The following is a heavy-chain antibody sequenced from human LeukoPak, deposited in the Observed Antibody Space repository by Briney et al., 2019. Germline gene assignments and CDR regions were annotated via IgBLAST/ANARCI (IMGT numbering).Heavy chain of an antibody. CDR3: AKDNIPAAMLNWFDP. Sequence: GGSLRLSCAASGLTFSSYGMHWVRQAPGKGLEWVAFIRYDGSNKYYADSVKGRFTISRDNSKNTLCLQMNSLRAEDTAVYYCAKDNIPAAMLNWFDPWGQGTLVTVSS. D-gene: IGHD2-2*01. CDR2: IRYDGSNK. V-gene: IGHV3-30*02. J-gene: IGHJ5*02. CDR1: GLTFSSYG.